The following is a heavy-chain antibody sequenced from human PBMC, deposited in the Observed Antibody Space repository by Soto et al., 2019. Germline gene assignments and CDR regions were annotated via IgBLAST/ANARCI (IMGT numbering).Heavy chain of an antibody. CDR2: IKQDGSEK. CDR1: GFTFSSYW. CDR3: ARVDGDGSGSYYFSYYYYMDV. Sequence: GGSLRLSCAASGFTFSSYWMSWVRQAPGKGLEWVANIKQDGSEKYYVDSVKGRFTISRDNAKNSLYLQMNSLRAEDTAVYYCARVDGDGSGSYYFSYYYYMDVWGKGTTVTVSS. J-gene: IGHJ6*03. V-gene: IGHV3-7*01. D-gene: IGHD3-10*01.